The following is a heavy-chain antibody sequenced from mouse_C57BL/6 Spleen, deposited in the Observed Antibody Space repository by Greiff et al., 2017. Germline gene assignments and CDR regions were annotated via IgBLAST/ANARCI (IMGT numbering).Heavy chain of an antibody. D-gene: IGHD1-1*01. CDR1: GYTFTSYW. J-gene: IGHJ4*01. CDR2: IHPNSGST. CDR3: ARAGGYYGSRSYAMDY. V-gene: IGHV1-64*01. Sequence: QVQLQQPGAELVKPGASVKLSCKASGYTFTSYWMHWVKQRPGQGLEWIGMIHPNSGSTNYNEKFKSKATLTVDTPSSTAYMQLSSLTSEDSAVYYCARAGGYYGSRSYAMDYWGQGTSVTVSS.